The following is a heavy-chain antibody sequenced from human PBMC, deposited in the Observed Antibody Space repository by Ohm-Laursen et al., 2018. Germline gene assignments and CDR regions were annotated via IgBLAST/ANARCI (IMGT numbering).Heavy chain of an antibody. CDR1: GGSFSGYY. Sequence: SETLSLTCPVYGGSFSGYYWSWIRQPPGKGLEWIGEINHSGSTNYNPSLKSRVTISVDTSKNQFSLKLSSVTAADTAVYYCARGLYYYDSSAYWRWGQGTLATVSS. CDR3: ARGLYYYDSSAYWR. CDR2: INHSGST. D-gene: IGHD3-22*01. J-gene: IGHJ4*02. V-gene: IGHV4-34*01.